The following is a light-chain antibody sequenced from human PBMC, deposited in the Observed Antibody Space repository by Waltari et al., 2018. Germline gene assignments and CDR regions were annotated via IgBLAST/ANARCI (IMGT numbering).Light chain of an antibody. CDR3: QAWDSNTVV. J-gene: IGLJ2*01. Sequence: SYELTQPPSVSVSPGQTATITCSGYKLGDKYACWYQQRPGQSPTLVIYQDTKRPSGIPERLSGSNSGNTATLTISGAQAMDEADYYCQAWDSNTVVFGGGTKLTVL. CDR2: QDT. CDR1: KLGDKY. V-gene: IGLV3-1*01.